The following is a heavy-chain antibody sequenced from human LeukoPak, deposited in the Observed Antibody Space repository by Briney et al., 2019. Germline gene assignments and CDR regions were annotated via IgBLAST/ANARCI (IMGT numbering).Heavy chain of an antibody. V-gene: IGHV4-34*01. CDR1: GGSFSGYY. CDR2: INHSGST. CDR3: ARVPGQQPHYMDV. Sequence: SETLSLTCAVYGGSFSGYYWSWIRQPPGKGLEWIGEINHSGSTNYNPSLKSRVTISVDTSKNQFSLKLSSVTAADTAVYYCARVPGQQPHYMDVWGKGTTVTVSS. D-gene: IGHD6-13*01. J-gene: IGHJ6*03.